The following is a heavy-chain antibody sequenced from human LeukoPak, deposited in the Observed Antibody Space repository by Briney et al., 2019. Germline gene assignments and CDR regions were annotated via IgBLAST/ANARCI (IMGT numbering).Heavy chain of an antibody. J-gene: IGHJ4*02. Sequence: SETLSLTCTVSGGSISSYYWSWIRQPPGKGLEWIGYIYYSGSTNYNPSLKSRVTISVDTSKSQFSLKLSSVTAADTAVYYCARVSDYVWGSYRYFDYWGQGTLVTVSS. V-gene: IGHV4-59*01. CDR3: ARVSDYVWGSYRYFDY. D-gene: IGHD3-16*02. CDR2: IYYSGST. CDR1: GGSISSYY.